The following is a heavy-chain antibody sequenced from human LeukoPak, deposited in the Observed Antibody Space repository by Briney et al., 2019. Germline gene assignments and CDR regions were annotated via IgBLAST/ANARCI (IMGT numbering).Heavy chain of an antibody. V-gene: IGHV4-4*07. CDR3: AGHTLGWSPDAFDI. CDR2: IYTSGST. CDR1: GGSISSYY. Sequence: SETLSLTCTVSGGSISSYYWSWIRQPAGKGLEWIGRIYTSGSTNYNPSLKSRVTISVDTSKNQFSLKLSSVTAADTAVYYCAGHTLGWSPDAFDIWGQGTMVTVSS. J-gene: IGHJ3*02. D-gene: IGHD3/OR15-3a*01.